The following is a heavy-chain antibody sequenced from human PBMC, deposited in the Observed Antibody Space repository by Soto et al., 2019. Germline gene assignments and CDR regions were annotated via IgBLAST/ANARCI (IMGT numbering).Heavy chain of an antibody. J-gene: IGHJ5*02. CDR2: IYSGGST. D-gene: IGHD3-10*01. Sequence: PGGSLRLSCAASGFTVSSNYMSWVRQAPGKGLEWVSVIYSGGSTYYADSVKGRFPISRDNSKNTLYLQMNSLRAEDTAVYYCARVEAPGEWFDPWGQGILVTVSS. CDR3: ARVEAPGEWFDP. CDR1: GFTVSSNY. V-gene: IGHV3-53*01.